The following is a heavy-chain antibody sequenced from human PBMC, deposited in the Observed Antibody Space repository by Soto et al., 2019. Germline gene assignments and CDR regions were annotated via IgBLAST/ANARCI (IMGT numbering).Heavy chain of an antibody. J-gene: IGHJ4*02. CDR2: ISAGNGNT. CDR1: RYTFTSYA. CDR3: ARASSSFVTDY. V-gene: IGHV1-3*01. D-gene: IGHD6-6*01. Sequence: QVQLVQYGAEVKKPGASVKVSCKASRYTFTSYAMHWVRQAPGQRLEWMAWISAGNGNTKYSQKFQVRVTITRDTSASTAYMELSSLRSEDTAVYYCARASSSFVTDYWGQGTLVTVSS.